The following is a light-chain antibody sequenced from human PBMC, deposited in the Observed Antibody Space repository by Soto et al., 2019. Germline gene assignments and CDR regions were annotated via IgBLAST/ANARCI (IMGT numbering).Light chain of an antibody. CDR1: QSISSW. J-gene: IGKJ1*01. V-gene: IGKV1-5*01. CDR2: DAS. Sequence: DIQMTQSPSTLSASVGDRVTITCRASQSISSWLAWYQQKPGKASKLLIYDASSLESGVPSRFSGSGSGTEFTLTISSLQPDDFATYYCQHPRAWTFGQGTKVEI. CDR3: QHPRAWT.